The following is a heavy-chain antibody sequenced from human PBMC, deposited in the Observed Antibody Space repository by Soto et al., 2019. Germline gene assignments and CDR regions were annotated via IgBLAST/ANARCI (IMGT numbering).Heavy chain of an antibody. J-gene: IGHJ3*02. CDR3: ARDYGRVTFAFDI. Sequence: PGGSLRLSCAASGFTFSSYSMNWVRQAPGKGLEWVSSISSSSSYIYYADSVKGRFTISRDNAKNSLYLQMNSLRAEDTAVYYCARDYGRVTFAFDIWGQGTMVTVSS. D-gene: IGHD3-16*01. CDR2: ISSSSSYI. CDR1: GFTFSSYS. V-gene: IGHV3-21*01.